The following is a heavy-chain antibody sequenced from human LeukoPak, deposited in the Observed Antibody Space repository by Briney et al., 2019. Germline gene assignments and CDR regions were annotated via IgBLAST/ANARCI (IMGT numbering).Heavy chain of an antibody. D-gene: IGHD6-13*01. CDR3: ATSTRYTISWGAFDI. Sequence: GASVKVSCKTSGSTFTGFYMHWVRQAPGQGLEWMGWNHPNNGGTNYAQKFQGRVTMTRDTSISTAYMELNSLRSDDTAVYCCATSTRYTISWGAFDIWGQGTMVTVSS. V-gene: IGHV1-2*02. CDR2: NHPNNGGT. CDR1: GSTFTGFY. J-gene: IGHJ3*02.